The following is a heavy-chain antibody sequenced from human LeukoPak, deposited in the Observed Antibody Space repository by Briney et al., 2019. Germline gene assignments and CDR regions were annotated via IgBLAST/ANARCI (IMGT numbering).Heavy chain of an antibody. CDR2: INPNSGGT. J-gene: IGHJ4*02. Sequence: ASVKVSCKASGYTFTGYYMHWVRQAPGQGLEWMGWINPNSGGTNYAQKFQGRVTMTRDTSISTAYMELSRLRSDDTAVYYCARDPDISTGYPKFDYWGQGTLVTVSS. D-gene: IGHD3-9*01. CDR3: ARDPDISTGYPKFDY. CDR1: GYTFTGYY. V-gene: IGHV1-2*02.